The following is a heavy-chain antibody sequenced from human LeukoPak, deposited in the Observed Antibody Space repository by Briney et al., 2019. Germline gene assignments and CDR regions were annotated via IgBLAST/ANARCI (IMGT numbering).Heavy chain of an antibody. CDR1: GGSISSSSYY. J-gene: IGHJ4*02. CDR2: IYYSGST. CDR3: ARGVNYYDSSGYAHARYFDY. V-gene: IGHV4-39*07. Sequence: SETLSLTCTVSGGSISSSSYYWGWIRQPPGKGLEWIGSIYYSGSTYYNPSLKSRVTISVDTSKNQFSLKLSSVTAADTAVYYCARGVNYYDSSGYAHARYFDYWGQGTLVTVSS. D-gene: IGHD3-22*01.